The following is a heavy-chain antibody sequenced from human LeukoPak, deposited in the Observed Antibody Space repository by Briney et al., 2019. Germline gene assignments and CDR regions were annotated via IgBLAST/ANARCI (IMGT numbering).Heavy chain of an antibody. D-gene: IGHD4-17*01. CDR3: ARHRGPSTVTTH. CDR1: GDSISSGRYY. Sequence: SQTLSLTCTVSGDSISSGRYYWSWIRQPAGKGLEWIGRIYTSGSTNYNPSLKSRVIILVDTSKNQFSLKLSSVTAADTAVYYCARHRGPSTVTTHWGQGTLVTVSS. J-gene: IGHJ4*02. CDR2: IYTSGST. V-gene: IGHV4-61*02.